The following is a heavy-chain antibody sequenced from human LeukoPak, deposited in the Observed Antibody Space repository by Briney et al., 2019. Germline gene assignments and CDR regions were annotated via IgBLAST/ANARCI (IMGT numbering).Heavy chain of an antibody. J-gene: IGHJ1*01. CDR3: AEIAAAAEYFQH. CDR2: ISGSGGST. Sequence: GGSLRLSCAASGFSFSSYAMSWVRQAPGKGLEWVSAISGSGGSTYYADSVKGRFTISRDNSKNTLYLQMNSLRAEDTAVYYCAEIAAAAEYFQHWGQGTLVTVSS. CDR1: GFSFSSYA. D-gene: IGHD6-13*01. V-gene: IGHV3-23*01.